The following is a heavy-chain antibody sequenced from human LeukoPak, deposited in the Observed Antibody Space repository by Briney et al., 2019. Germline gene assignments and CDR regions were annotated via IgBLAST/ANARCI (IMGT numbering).Heavy chain of an antibody. J-gene: IGHJ4*02. CDR3: ARGRPTGASRVFLVQ. Sequence: PGGSLRLSCAASGFTFSSYWMSWVRQAPGKGLEWVANINQDGSEKNYVDSVRGRFTISRDNAQNSLYLQMNSLRAEDTAVYYCARGRPTGASRVFLVQWGQGTLVTVSS. CDR2: INQDGSEK. D-gene: IGHD1-26*01. CDR1: GFTFSSYW. V-gene: IGHV3-7*01.